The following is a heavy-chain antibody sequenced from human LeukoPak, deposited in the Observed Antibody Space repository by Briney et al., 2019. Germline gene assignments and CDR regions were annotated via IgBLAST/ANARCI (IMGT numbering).Heavy chain of an antibody. V-gene: IGHV3-21*01. D-gene: IGHD3-16*01. CDR2: ISSSSSYI. Sequence: GGSLRLSCAASGFTFSSYSMNWVRQAPGKGLEWVSSISSSSSYIYYADSVRGRFTISRDNAKNSLYLQMNSLRAEDTAVYYCARDPQGWGAFDIWGQGTMVTVSS. J-gene: IGHJ3*02. CDR1: GFTFSSYS. CDR3: ARDPQGWGAFDI.